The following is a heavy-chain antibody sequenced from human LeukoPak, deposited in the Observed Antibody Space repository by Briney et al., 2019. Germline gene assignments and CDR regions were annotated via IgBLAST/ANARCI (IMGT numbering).Heavy chain of an antibody. CDR2: ISAYNGNT. CDR3: ARGPIDLRIAAAANFDY. CDR1: GYTFTSYG. V-gene: IGHV1-18*01. Sequence: GASVKVSCKATGYTFTSYGISWVRQAPGQGLEWMGWISAYNGNTNYAQKLQGRVTMTTDTSTSTAYMELRSLRSDDTAVYYCARGPIDLRIAAAANFDYWGQGTLVTVSS. J-gene: IGHJ4*02. D-gene: IGHD6-13*01.